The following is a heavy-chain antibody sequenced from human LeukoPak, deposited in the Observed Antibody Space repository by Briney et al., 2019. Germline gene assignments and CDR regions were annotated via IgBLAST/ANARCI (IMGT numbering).Heavy chain of an antibody. CDR2: ISSSGSTI. CDR3: ARGYVLRYFDWLPYDAFDI. CDR1: GFTFSSYE. D-gene: IGHD3-9*01. V-gene: IGHV3-48*03. Sequence: GGSLRLSCAASGFTFSSYEMNWVRRAPGKGLEWVPYISSSGSTIYYADSVKGRFTISRDNAKNSLYLQMNSLRAEDTAVYYCARGYVLRYFDWLPYDAFDIWGQGTMVTVSS. J-gene: IGHJ3*02.